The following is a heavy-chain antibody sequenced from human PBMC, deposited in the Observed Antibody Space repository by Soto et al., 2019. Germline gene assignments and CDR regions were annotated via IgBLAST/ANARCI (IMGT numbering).Heavy chain of an antibody. V-gene: IGHV3-23*01. CDR2: ISGSGGST. Sequence: PGGSLRLSCAASGFTFSSYAMSWVRQAPGKGLEWVSTISGSGGSTYYADSVKGRFTISRDNSKNTLYLQMNSLRAEDTAVYYCATQMATITFYFDYWGQGTLVTVSS. J-gene: IGHJ4*02. CDR3: ATQMATITFYFDY. D-gene: IGHD5-12*01. CDR1: GFTFSSYA.